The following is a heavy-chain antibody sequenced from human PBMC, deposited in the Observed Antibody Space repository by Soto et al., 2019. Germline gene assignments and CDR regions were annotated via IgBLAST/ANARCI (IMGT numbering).Heavy chain of an antibody. CDR1: GFTFSNAW. CDR3: TSSMVRGDDAFDI. D-gene: IGHD3-10*01. V-gene: IGHV3-15*01. Sequence: GSLRLSCAASGFTFSNAWMSWVRQAPGKGLEWVGRIKSKTDGGTTDYAAPVKGRFTISRDDSKNTLYLQMNSLKTEDTAVYYCTSSMVRGDDAFDIWGQGTMVTVSS. J-gene: IGHJ3*02. CDR2: IKSKTDGGTT.